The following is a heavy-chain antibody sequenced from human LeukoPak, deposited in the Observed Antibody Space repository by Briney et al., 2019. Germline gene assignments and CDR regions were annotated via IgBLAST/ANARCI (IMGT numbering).Heavy chain of an antibody. V-gene: IGHV3-30*07. CDR2: ISYDGSNK. Sequence: PGRSLRRSCAASGFTFSNYAIHWVRQAPGKGREWWAVISYDGSNKDYADSVKGRFTISRDNSKNTLNLQMNSLRAEDTAVYYCARDLGQYYDTSANWFDPWGQGTLVTVSS. CDR3: ARDLGQYYDTSANWFDP. CDR1: GFTFSNYA. D-gene: IGHD3-22*01. J-gene: IGHJ5*02.